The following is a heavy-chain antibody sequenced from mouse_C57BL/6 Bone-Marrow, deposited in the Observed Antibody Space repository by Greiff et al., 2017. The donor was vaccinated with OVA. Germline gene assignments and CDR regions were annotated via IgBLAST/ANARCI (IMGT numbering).Heavy chain of an antibody. CDR3: ARGGDY. V-gene: IGHV1-55*01. J-gene: IGHJ2*01. CDR2: IYPGSGST. Sequence: QVQLQQPGAELVKPGASVKMSCKASGYTFTSYWITWVKQRPGQGLEWIGDIYPGSGSTNYNEKFKGKATFTADTSSNTAYMQLSSLTTEDSAIYYCARGGDYWGQGTTLTVSS. CDR1: GYTFTSYW.